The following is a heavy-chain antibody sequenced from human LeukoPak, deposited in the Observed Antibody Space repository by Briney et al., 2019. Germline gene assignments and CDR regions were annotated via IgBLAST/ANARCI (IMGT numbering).Heavy chain of an antibody. CDR2: INAGNGNT. Sequence: ASVKVSCKASGYTFTSYAMHWVRQAPGQRLEWMGWINAGNGNTKYSQKFQGRVTITRDTSASTAYMELSSLRSEDTAVYYCAKDGGCSSTTCYSPYYFDYWGQGTLVTVSS. CDR1: GYTFTSYA. J-gene: IGHJ4*02. D-gene: IGHD2-2*01. CDR3: AKDGGCSSTTCYSPYYFDY. V-gene: IGHV1-3*01.